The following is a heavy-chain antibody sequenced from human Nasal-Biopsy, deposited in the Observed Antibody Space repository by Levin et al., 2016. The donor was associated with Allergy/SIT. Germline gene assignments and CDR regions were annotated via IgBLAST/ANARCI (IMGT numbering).Heavy chain of an antibody. D-gene: IGHD3-3*01. CDR3: ARYLDYWNGRALSGWFDP. CDR1: YYSISSGYQ. J-gene: IGHJ5*02. CDR2: IYQSGST. V-gene: IGHV4-38-2*02. Sequence: SETLSLTCSVSYYSISSGYQWGWIRQPPGKGLEWIANIYQSGSTSYNPSLKSRVTISVDTSKNQFSLKVNSVTAADTAVYYCARYLDYWNGRALSGWFDPWGQGTLVTVSS.